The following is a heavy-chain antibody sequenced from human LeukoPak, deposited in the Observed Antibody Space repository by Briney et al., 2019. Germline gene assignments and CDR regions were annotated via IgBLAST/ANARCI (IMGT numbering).Heavy chain of an antibody. D-gene: IGHD2-21*02. CDR1: GFTFSSYW. Sequence: GGSLRLSCAASGFTFSSYWTHWVRHAPGKGLVWVSRINSDGSSTSYADSVKGRFTISRDNAKNTLYLQMNSLRAEDTAVYYCASVTYCGGDCYLDWGQGTLVTVSS. V-gene: IGHV3-74*01. J-gene: IGHJ4*02. CDR3: ASVTYCGGDCYLD. CDR2: INSDGSST.